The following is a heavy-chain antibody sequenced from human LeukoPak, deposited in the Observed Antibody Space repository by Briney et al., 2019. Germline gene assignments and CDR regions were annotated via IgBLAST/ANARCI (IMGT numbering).Heavy chain of an antibody. V-gene: IGHV3-23*01. Sequence: GGSLRLSCAATGLTASHNVNNAMSWVRHAPGKGLEWVSGITTSGSTYYADSVKGRFTISRENSNNTLYLHMDSLRAEDTAVYYCAKAPVWNYYYGLDVWGQGTTVTVSS. D-gene: IGHD2-21*01. J-gene: IGHJ6*02. CDR1: GLTASHNVNNA. CDR2: ITTSGST. CDR3: AKAPVWNYYYGLDV.